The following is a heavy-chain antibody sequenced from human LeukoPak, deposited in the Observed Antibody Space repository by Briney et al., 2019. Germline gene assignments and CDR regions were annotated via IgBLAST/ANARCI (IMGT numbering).Heavy chain of an antibody. D-gene: IGHD3-10*02. Sequence: GGSLRLSCAASGFTLSSYEMNWVRQAPGKGLEWVSYISSSGSTIYYADSVKGRSTISRDNAKNSLYLQMNSLRAEDTAVYYCAELGITMIGGVWGKGTTVTISS. CDR1: GFTLSSYE. V-gene: IGHV3-48*03. CDR3: AELGITMIGGV. J-gene: IGHJ6*04. CDR2: ISSSGSTI.